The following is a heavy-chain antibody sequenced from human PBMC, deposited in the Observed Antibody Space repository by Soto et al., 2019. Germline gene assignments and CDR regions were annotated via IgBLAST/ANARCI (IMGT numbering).Heavy chain of an antibody. D-gene: IGHD6-19*01. CDR3: ATRPRIAVAEFDAMDF. CDR1: GGTFSSYT. V-gene: IGHV1-69*02. J-gene: IGHJ6*02. Sequence: QVQLVQSGAEVKKPGSSVKVSCKASGGTFSSYTISWVRQAPGQGLEWMGRIIPILGIANYAQKFQGRVTITSNKSTSTAYMEQSSLRSEDTAVYYCATRPRIAVAEFDAMDFWGQGTTVTVSS. CDR2: IIPILGIA.